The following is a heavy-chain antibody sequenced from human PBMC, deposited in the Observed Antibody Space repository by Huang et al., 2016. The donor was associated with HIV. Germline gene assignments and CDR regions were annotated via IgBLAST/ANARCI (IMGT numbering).Heavy chain of an antibody. CDR2: IYPGDSDT. CDR3: ARPLLGYSNGYYFDN. D-gene: IGHD5-18*01. Sequence: EVQLVQSGAVVKKPGESLKISCKGSGYRFTNYWIGWVRQMPGKGLGWMGIIYPGDSDTKYSPSFQGQVTIAADKSVSTAYLQWSRLKASDSAVYYCARPLLGYSNGYYFDNWGQGTLVTVSS. CDR1: GYRFTNYW. V-gene: IGHV5-51*03. J-gene: IGHJ4*02.